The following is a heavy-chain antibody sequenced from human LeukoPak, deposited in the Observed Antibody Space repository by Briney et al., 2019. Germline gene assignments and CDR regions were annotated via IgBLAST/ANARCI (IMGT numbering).Heavy chain of an antibody. CDR2: IYTSGST. Sequence: TPSETLSLTCTVSGGSISSGSYYWSWIRQPAGKGLEWIGRIYTSGSTNYNPSLKSRVTISVDTSKNQFSLKLSSVTAADTAVYYCARDHGGAPGYWGQGTLFTVSS. J-gene: IGHJ4*02. V-gene: IGHV4-61*02. CDR3: ARDHGGAPGY. CDR1: GGSISSGSYY.